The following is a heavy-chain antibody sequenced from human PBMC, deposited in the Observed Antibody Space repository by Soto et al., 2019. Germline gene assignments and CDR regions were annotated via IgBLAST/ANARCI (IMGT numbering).Heavy chain of an antibody. D-gene: IGHD3-22*01. CDR2: FDPEDGAT. J-gene: IGHJ4*02. CDR1: GYTLTELS. V-gene: IGHV1-24*01. CDR3: TTDHYDSSGYYRFDY. Sequence: ASVKVSCKVSGYTLTELSIHWVRQAPGKGLQWMGRFDPEDGATIYAQKFQGRITMTEDTSTDTAYMELSGLRSEDTAVYFCTTDHYDSSGYYRFDYWGQGTLVTVSS.